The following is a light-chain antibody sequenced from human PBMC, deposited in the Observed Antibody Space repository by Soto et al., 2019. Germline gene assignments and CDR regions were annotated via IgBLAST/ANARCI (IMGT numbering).Light chain of an antibody. CDR2: GAS. V-gene: IGKV3-20*01. CDR1: QSVTSLH. CDR3: QQYNNWPWT. Sequence: EIVLTQSPGILSLFPGERATLACRASQSVTSLHLAWYQQRSGQAPRLLIFGASSRASGIPDKFSGSGSGTDFTLTTSSLQSEDFAVYYCQQYNNWPWTFGQGTKVDIK. J-gene: IGKJ1*01.